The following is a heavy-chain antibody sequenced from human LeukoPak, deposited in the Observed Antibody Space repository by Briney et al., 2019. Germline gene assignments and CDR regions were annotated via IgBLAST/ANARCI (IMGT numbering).Heavy chain of an antibody. V-gene: IGHV1-2*02. CDR1: GYTFTGYY. J-gene: IGHJ4*02. D-gene: IGHD1-26*01. CDR3: AREGRVIVGATTVLAY. Sequence: ASVKVSCKASGYTFTGYYMHWVRQAPGQGLEWMGWINPNSGGTNYAQKSQGRVTMTRDTSISTAYMELSRLRSDDTAVYYCAREGRVIVGATTVLAYWGQGTLVTVSS. CDR2: INPNSGGT.